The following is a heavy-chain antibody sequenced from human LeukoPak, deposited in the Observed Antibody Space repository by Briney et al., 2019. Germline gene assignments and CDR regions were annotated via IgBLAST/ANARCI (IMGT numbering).Heavy chain of an antibody. D-gene: IGHD6-13*01. CDR3: ARQVGVYSSSRFDY. J-gene: IGHJ4*02. CDR2: IYYSGST. V-gene: IGHV4-59*08. CDR1: GGSISSYY. Sequence: PSETLSLTCTVSGGSISSYYWSWIRQPPGKRLERIGYIYYSGSTNYNPSLKSRVTISVDTSKNQFSLKLSSVTAADTAVYYCARQVGVYSSSRFDYWGQGTLVTVSS.